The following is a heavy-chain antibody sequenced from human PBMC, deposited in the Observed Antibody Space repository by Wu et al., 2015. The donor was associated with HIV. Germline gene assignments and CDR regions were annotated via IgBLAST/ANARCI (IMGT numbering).Heavy chain of an antibody. J-gene: IGHJ4*02. D-gene: IGHD3-22*01. CDR2: ISGYNGHT. CDR1: GYDFSNFG. V-gene: IGHV1-18*01. Sequence: QVQLVQSGAEVKKPGASVKVACKSSGYDFSNFGVTWVRQAPGQGLEWMGWISGYNGHTNYAQKFQGRVTMTTDTSTTTTYMDLRSLRSDDSAVYYCARVRYDSSGAFDYWGQGTLVTVSS. CDR3: ARVRYDSSGAFDY.